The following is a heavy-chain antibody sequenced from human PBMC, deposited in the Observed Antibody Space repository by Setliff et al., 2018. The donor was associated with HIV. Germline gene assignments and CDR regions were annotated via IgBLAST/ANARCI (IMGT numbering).Heavy chain of an antibody. CDR2: IIPVYHTT. V-gene: IGHV1-69*06. D-gene: IGHD1-26*01. CDR1: GGAFTSYA. Sequence: GASVKVSCKASGGAFTSYAFSWVRQAPGQGLEWMGRIIPVYHTTDYAPQFQGRVTITADKSTSTVYMDLNNLRPEDTATYYCVRDPIEGSPDYFDYWGQGALVTVSS. J-gene: IGHJ4*02. CDR3: VRDPIEGSPDYFDY.